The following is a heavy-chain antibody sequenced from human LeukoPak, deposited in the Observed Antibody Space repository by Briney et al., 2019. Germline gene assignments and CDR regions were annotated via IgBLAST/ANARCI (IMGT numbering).Heavy chain of an antibody. V-gene: IGHV4-61*02. CDR3: AREYGDFDY. Sequence: SQTLSLTCTVSGGSISSGSYYWSWIRQPAGERLEWIGRIYTSGSTNYNPSLKSRVTISVDTSKNQFSLKLNSVTAADTAVYYCAREYGDFDYWGQGTLVTVSS. D-gene: IGHD4-17*01. CDR1: GGSISSGSYY. CDR2: IYTSGST. J-gene: IGHJ4*02.